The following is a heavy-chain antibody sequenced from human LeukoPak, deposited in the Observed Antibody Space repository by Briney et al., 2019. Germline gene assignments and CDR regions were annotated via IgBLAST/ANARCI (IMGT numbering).Heavy chain of an antibody. CDR2: ISSSGSTI. CDR3: ARDCNHHDSSGYGYYYYGMDV. Sequence: GSLRLSCAASGFTFSSYEMNWVRQAPGKGLEWVSYISSSGSTIYYADSVKGRFTISRENAKNSLYLQMNSLRAEDTAVYYCARDCNHHDSSGYGYYYYGMDVWGQGTTVTVSS. V-gene: IGHV3-48*03. J-gene: IGHJ6*02. CDR1: GFTFSSYE. D-gene: IGHD3-22*01.